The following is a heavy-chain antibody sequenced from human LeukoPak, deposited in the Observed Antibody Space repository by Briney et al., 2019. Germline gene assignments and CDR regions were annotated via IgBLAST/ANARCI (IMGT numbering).Heavy chain of an antibody. Sequence: ASVKVSCKASGYAFDTYSIGWVRQAPGQGLEWMGWISIYKGITYYTQNFQGRIILTTDTSVNTAYMELRSLRSDDTAIYYCARDGDYESYYFYYMDVWGKGTTVTVSS. J-gene: IGHJ6*03. D-gene: IGHD4-17*01. CDR2: ISIYKGIT. V-gene: IGHV1-18*01. CDR3: ARDGDYESYYFYYMDV. CDR1: GYAFDTYS.